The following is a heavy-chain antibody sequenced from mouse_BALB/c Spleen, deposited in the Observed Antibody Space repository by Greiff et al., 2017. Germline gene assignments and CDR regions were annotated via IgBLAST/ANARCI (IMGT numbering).Heavy chain of an antibody. J-gene: IGHJ4*01. CDR2: ISSGGSYT. CDR3: ARHYDYDRGMDY. Sequence: EVQRVESGGDLVKPGGSLKLSCAASGFTFSSYGMSWVRQTPDKRLEWVATISSGGSYTYYPDSVKGRFTISRDNAKNTLYLQMSSLKSEDTAMYYCARHYDYDRGMDYWGQGTSVTVSS. D-gene: IGHD2-4*01. V-gene: IGHV5-6*01. CDR1: GFTFSSYG.